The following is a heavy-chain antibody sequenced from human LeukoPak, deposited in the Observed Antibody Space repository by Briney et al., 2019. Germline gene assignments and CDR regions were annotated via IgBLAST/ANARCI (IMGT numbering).Heavy chain of an antibody. V-gene: IGHV3-30*18. J-gene: IGHJ4*02. CDR1: GFTFRSFG. CDR3: AKDLYDRSGYYYTIMDY. CDR2: ISYDGRNK. D-gene: IGHD3-22*01. Sequence: GGSLRLSCAASGFTFRSFGMHWVRQAPGKGLEWVAVISYDGRNKYYADSVKGRFIISRDNSKNTVFLQMNSLRPEDTAAYYCAKDLYDRSGYYYTIMDYWGQGTLVTVTS.